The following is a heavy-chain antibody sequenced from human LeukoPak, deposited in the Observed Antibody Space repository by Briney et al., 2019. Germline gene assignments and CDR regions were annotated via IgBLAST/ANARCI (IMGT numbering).Heavy chain of an antibody. CDR1: GFTFSSYA. Sequence: GGSLRLSCAASGFTFSSYAMHWVRQAPGKGLEYVSAISSNGGSTYYANSVKGRFTISRDNSKNTPYLQMGSLRAEDMAVYYCARESVDTAMAYDYWGQGTLVTVSS. D-gene: IGHD5-18*01. V-gene: IGHV3-64*01. CDR2: ISSNGGST. CDR3: ARESVDTAMAYDY. J-gene: IGHJ4*02.